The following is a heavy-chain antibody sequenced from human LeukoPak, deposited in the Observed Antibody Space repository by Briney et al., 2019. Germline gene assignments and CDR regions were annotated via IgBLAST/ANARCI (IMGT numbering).Heavy chain of an antibody. D-gene: IGHD6-19*01. V-gene: IGHV3-74*03. Sequence: GGSLRLSCADSGFTFSRDWMHWVRQAPGKGPEWVSPISDDGSITTYADSVQGRFTISRDNSQNTLYLQMNSLRAEDTAVYFCARGFLGGTDQYFDSWGQGTLVTVSS. J-gene: IGHJ4*02. CDR3: ARGFLGGTDQYFDS. CDR1: GFTFSRDW. CDR2: ISDDGSIT.